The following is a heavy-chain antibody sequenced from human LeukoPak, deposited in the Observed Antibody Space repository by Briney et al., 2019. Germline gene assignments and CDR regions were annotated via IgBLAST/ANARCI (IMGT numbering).Heavy chain of an antibody. CDR1: GGSFSGYY. CDR2: INHSGST. Sequence: SETLSFTCAVYGGSFSGYYWSWIRQPPGKGLEWIGEINHSGSTNYNPSLKSRVTISVDTSKNQFSLKLSSVTAADTAVYYCARSWTRKTLDYWGQGTLVTVSS. V-gene: IGHV4-34*01. CDR3: ARSWTRKTLDY. D-gene: IGHD6-13*01. J-gene: IGHJ4*02.